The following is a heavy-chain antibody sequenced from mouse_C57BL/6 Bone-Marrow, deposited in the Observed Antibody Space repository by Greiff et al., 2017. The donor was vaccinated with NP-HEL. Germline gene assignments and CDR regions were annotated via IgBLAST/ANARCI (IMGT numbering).Heavy chain of an antibody. D-gene: IGHD1-1*01. CDR1: GYTFTSYW. CDR3: APIYYYGSSYIGVWYFDV. J-gene: IGHJ1*03. V-gene: IGHV1-64*01. Sequence: QVQLQQSGAELVKPGASVKLSCKASGYTFTSYWMHWVKQRPGQGLEWIGMIHPNSGSTNYNEKFKSKATLTVDKSSRTAYMQLSSLTSEDSAVYYCAPIYYYGSSYIGVWYFDVWGTGTTVTVSS. CDR2: IHPNSGST.